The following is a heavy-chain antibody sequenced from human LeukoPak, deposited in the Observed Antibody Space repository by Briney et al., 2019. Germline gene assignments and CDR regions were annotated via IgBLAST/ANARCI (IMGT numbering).Heavy chain of an antibody. Sequence: SVRVSCKASGGTFSSYAISWVRQAPGQGLEWMGGIIPIFGTANYAQKFQGRVTITADESTSTAYMELSSLRSEDTAVYYCARSGGYSGYDPPFDYWGQGTLVTVSS. J-gene: IGHJ4*02. V-gene: IGHV1-69*01. CDR3: ARSGGYSGYDPPFDY. D-gene: IGHD5-12*01. CDR2: IIPIFGTA. CDR1: GGTFSSYA.